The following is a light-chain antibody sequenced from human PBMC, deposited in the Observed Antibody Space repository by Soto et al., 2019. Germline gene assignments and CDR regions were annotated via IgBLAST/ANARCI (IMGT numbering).Light chain of an antibody. V-gene: IGLV2-8*01. CDR3: SSYAGSNNLV. Sequence: QSALTQPASVSGSPGQSITISCTGTSSDVGGYNYVSWYQHHPGKAPKLIIYEVSKRPSGVPDRFSGSKSGNTASLTVSGLQAEDEADYYCSSYAGSNNLVFGGGTKLTVL. CDR1: SSDVGGYNY. CDR2: EVS. J-gene: IGLJ2*01.